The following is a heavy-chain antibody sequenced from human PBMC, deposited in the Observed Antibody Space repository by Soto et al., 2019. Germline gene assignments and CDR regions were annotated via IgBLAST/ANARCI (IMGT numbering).Heavy chain of an antibody. Sequence: GASVKVSCKASGYTFTSYGISWVRQAPGQGLEWMGWISAYNGNTNYAQKLQGRVTMTTDTSTSTAYMELRSLRSDDTAVYYCARGKRFPGVGATNGAFDTWGQGTMVTVSS. CDR2: ISAYNGNT. J-gene: IGHJ3*02. CDR1: GYTFTSYG. V-gene: IGHV1-18*01. CDR3: ARGKRFPGVGATNGAFDT. D-gene: IGHD1-26*01.